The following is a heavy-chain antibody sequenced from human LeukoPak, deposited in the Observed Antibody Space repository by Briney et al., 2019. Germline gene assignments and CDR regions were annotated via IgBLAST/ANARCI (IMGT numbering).Heavy chain of an antibody. CDR2: IFYSGST. J-gene: IGHJ4*02. V-gene: IGHV4-59*08. D-gene: IGHD3-22*01. CDR1: GGSISSHY. Sequence: PSETLSLTCTVSGGSISSHYWSWIRQPPGKGLEWIGYIFYSGSTNYNTSLESRITISMDTSKNQFSLRLSSVTAADTAVYYCARLYHVSSAYFLDYWGQGTLVTVSS. CDR3: ARLYHVSSAYFLDY.